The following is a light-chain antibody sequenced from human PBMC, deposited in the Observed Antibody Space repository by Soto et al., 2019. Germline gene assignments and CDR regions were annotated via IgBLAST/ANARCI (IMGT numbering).Light chain of an antibody. CDR2: GAS. J-gene: IGKJ5*01. V-gene: IGKV1-39*01. Sequence: DIQMTQSPSSLSASVGDIVTITCRASQSISSYLNWYQQKPGKAPKLLIYGASTLQGGVPSRFSGSGSGTDFTLTISSLRPEDFATYYCQQSYTTSITFGQGTRLEIK. CDR1: QSISSY. CDR3: QQSYTTSIT.